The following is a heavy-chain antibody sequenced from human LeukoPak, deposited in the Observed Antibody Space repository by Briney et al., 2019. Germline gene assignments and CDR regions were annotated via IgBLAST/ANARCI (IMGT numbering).Heavy chain of an antibody. CDR2: ISDSGGGT. J-gene: IGHJ4*02. Sequence: GGSLRPSCAASGFRFSSDAMSWVRQPPGKVLEWVSAISDSGGGTYYADSVKGRFTISRDNSKNTLYLQMNSLRAEDTAVYYCAKGVDGGNSGTGKYWGQGTLVTVSS. V-gene: IGHV3-23*01. CDR3: AKGVDGGNSGTGKY. CDR1: GFRFSSDA. D-gene: IGHD4-23*01.